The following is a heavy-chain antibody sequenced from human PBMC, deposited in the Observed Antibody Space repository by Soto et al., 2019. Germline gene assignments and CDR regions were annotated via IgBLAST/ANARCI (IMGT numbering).Heavy chain of an antibody. CDR2: TRNKANSYTT. D-gene: IGHD2-15*01. Sequence: EVQLVESGGGLVQPGGSLRLSCAASGFTLSDHYMDWVRQAPGKGLEWVGRTRNKANSYTTEYAASVKGRFTISRDDSKNSLYLQMNNLKTEDTAVYYCARGCPFTPQGYWGQGTLVTVSS. CDR1: GFTLSDHY. J-gene: IGHJ4*02. CDR3: ARGCPFTPQGY. V-gene: IGHV3-72*01.